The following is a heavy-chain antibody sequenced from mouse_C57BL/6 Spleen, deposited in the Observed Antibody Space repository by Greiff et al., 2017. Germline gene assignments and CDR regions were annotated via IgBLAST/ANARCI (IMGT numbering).Heavy chain of an antibody. CDR3: AKVRGYAMDY. V-gene: IGHV1-78*01. Sequence: QVQLQQSDAELVKPGASVKISCKVSGYTFTDHTIHWMKQRPEQGLEWIGYIYPRDGSTKYNEQFQGKGTLTADKSSSTAYMQLTSLTSEDSAVYFCAKVRGYAMDYWGQGTSVTVSS. J-gene: IGHJ4*01. CDR2: IYPRDGST. D-gene: IGHD1-3*01. CDR1: GYTFTDHT.